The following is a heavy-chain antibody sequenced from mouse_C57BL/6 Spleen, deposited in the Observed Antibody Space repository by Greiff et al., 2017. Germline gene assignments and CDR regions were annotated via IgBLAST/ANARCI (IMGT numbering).Heavy chain of an antibody. J-gene: IGHJ4*01. CDR2: ISSGSSTI. Sequence: EVQVVESGGGLVKPGGSLKLSCAASGFTFSDYGMHWVRQAPEKGLEWVAYISSGSSTIYYADTVKGRVTISRDNAKNTRFLQMTRLRSEDAAMYYCAMEVVGYAMDYWGQGTSVTVSS. D-gene: IGHD1-1*01. CDR3: AMEVVGYAMDY. V-gene: IGHV5-17*01. CDR1: GFTFSDYG.